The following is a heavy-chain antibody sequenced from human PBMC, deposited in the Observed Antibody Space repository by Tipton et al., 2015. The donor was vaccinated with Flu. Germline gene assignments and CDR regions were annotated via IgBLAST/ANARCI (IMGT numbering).Heavy chain of an antibody. CDR2: IYYSGST. D-gene: IGHD6-13*01. J-gene: IGHJ4*02. Sequence: LRLSCTVSGGSISSYYWSWIRQPPGKGLEWIGYIYYSGSTNYNPSLKSRVTISVDTSKNQFSLKLSSVTAADTAVYYCASLSSSWGYFDYWGRGTLVTVSS. CDR1: GGSISSYY. V-gene: IGHV4-59*08. CDR3: ASLSSSWGYFDY.